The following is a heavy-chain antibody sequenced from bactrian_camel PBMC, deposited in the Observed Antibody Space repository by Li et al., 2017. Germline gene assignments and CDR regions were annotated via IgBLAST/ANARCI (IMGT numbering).Heavy chain of an antibody. D-gene: IGHD3*01. CDR3: AAAEGVWVDYCTARIVHTDYRS. J-gene: IGHJ6*01. Sequence: HVQLVESGGDSVEAGGSLTLSCATAKYTYFSNCLAWFRQVPGKDREGVASIHTGSGSTNYVDSVAGRFTISQDDAKNTINLQMNSLQPEDTAIYYCAAAEGVWVDYCTARIVHTDYRSWGQGTQVTVS. V-gene: IGHV3S1*01. CDR2: IHTGSGST. CDR1: KYTYFSNC.